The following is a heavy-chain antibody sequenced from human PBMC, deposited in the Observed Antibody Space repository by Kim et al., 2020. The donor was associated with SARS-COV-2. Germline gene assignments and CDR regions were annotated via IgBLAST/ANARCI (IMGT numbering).Heavy chain of an antibody. D-gene: IGHD6-19*01. CDR3: ARDRGYSSGWYKDPFDY. J-gene: IGHJ4*02. V-gene: IGHV1-18*01. Sequence: LQGRVTMTKDTSTSTAYMELRSLRSDDTAVYYCARDRGYSSGWYKDPFDYWGQGTLVTVSS.